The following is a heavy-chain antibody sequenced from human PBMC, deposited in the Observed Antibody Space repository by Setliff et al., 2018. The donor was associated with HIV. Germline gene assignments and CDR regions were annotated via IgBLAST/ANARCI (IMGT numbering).Heavy chain of an antibody. CDR3: ATSDRRDLKPDY. Sequence: DSVSNDYWWSWVRQPPGKGLEWIGEIYHSGSTNYNPTLKSRVSISLDTSKNQFSLKLRSVTAADTAVYYCATSDRRDLKPDYWGQGTLVTVSS. J-gene: IGHJ4*02. CDR2: IYHSGST. CDR1: DSVSNDYW. D-gene: IGHD2-2*01. V-gene: IGHV4-4*02.